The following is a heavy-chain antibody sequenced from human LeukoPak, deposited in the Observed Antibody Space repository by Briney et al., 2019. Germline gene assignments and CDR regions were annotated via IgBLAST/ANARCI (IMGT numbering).Heavy chain of an antibody. J-gene: IGHJ4*02. CDR3: ARDGHAYGHGSPHY. Sequence: GRSLRLSCAASGFTFDDHAMHWVRQAPGKGLEWVSGISWNSGRIGYADSVKGRFTISRDNAKNSYLQMKSLRAEDTAVYYCARDGHAYGHGSPHYWGQGTLVTVSS. CDR1: GFTFDDHA. CDR2: ISWNSGRI. D-gene: IGHD3-10*01. V-gene: IGHV3-9*01.